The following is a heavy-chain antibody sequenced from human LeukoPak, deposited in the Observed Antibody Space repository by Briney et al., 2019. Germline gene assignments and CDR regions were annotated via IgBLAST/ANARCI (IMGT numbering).Heavy chain of an antibody. J-gene: IGHJ4*02. V-gene: IGHV3-72*01. Sequence: GGSLRLSCAASGFTFSDHYMDWVRQAPGKGLEWVGRSRTTGSTEYAASVRGRFTISRGDSKNSLYLQMNTLKTEDTAVYYCARADLGTKRYFDCWGQGTLVTVSS. CDR1: GFTFSDHY. CDR2: SRTTGST. D-gene: IGHD7-27*01. CDR3: ARADLGTKRYFDC.